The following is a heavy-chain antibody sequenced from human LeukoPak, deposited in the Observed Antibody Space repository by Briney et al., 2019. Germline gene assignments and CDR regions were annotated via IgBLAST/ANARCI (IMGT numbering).Heavy chain of an antibody. J-gene: IGHJ6*03. D-gene: IGHD3-10*01. V-gene: IGHV1-46*01. Sequence: ASVKVSCKASGYTFSGYYMHWVRQAPGQGLEWMGIINPSGGSTNYAQKFQGRVTMTRDTSTSTVYMELSSLRSEDTAVYYCARGPRITLVRGGQWYYYMDVWGKGTTVTISS. CDR1: GYTFSGYY. CDR3: ARGPRITLVRGGQWYYYMDV. CDR2: INPSGGST.